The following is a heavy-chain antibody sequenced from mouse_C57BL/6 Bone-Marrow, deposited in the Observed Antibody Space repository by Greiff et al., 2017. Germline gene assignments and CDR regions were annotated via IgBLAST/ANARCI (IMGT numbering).Heavy chain of an antibody. CDR3: TRNYYGSTSY. Sequence: EVKLVESGEGLVKPGGSLKLSCAASGFTFSSYAMSWVRQTPEKRLEWVAYISSGGDYIYYADTVTGRFTISRDNARNTLYLQMSSLKSEDTAMYYCTRNYYGSTSYWGQGTLVTVSA. D-gene: IGHD1-1*01. J-gene: IGHJ3*01. CDR1: GFTFSSYA. CDR2: ISSGGDYI. V-gene: IGHV5-9-1*02.